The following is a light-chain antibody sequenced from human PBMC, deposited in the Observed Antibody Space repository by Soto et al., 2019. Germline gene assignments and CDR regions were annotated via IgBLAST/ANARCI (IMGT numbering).Light chain of an antibody. V-gene: IGLV1-47*01. J-gene: IGLJ2*01. CDR3: AAWDYSLGGVV. Sequence: QSVLTQPPSASGTPGQSVTISCSGSSSNIGSNHVYWYQQLPGTAPKLLIYRNNQRPSVVPNRFSTSMSSTSTSLAISGLPSEDEPDYYCAAWDYSLGGVVFSGGTKVTVL. CDR2: RNN. CDR1: SSNIGSNH.